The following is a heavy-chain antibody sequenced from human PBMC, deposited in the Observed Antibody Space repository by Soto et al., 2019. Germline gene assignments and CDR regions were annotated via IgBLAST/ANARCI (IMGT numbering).Heavy chain of an antibody. D-gene: IGHD2-2*01. V-gene: IGHV1-18*01. CDR2: ISTYSGIR. CDR1: GYTFTSHG. CDR3: ARDPSTSRFDY. Sequence: QVLLVQSGPEVRKPGASVKVSCKASGYTFTSHGVSWLRQAPGQGLEWLGWISTYSGIRIYARKFQDRVTMGSDTSTSTVYMELRSLTSNDTAMYYCARDPSTSRFDYWGQGTLVTVSS. J-gene: IGHJ4*02.